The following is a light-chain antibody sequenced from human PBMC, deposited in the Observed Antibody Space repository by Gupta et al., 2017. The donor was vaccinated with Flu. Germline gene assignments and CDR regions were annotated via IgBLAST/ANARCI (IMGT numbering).Light chain of an antibody. CDR3: NSRDSTVNDQAV. V-gene: IGLV3-19*01. CDR1: SLRNTY. CDR2: ANN. Sequence: QTISTTGQGNSLRNTYASWYQQKPGPAPVLVIYANNIRPSWIPDRFSCSSSGNAASLAITGAQAEDEADYYCNSRDSTVNDQAVFGGGTKLTVL. J-gene: IGLJ2*01.